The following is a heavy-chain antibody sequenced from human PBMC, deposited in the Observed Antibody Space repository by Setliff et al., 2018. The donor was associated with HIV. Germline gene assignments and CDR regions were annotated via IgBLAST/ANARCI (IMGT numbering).Heavy chain of an antibody. CDR1: AHTFTGYY. V-gene: IGHV1-2*02. CDR3: TVMGYCGGNSCCRTEGFDY. D-gene: IGHD2-2*01. Sequence: ASVMVSCKASAHTFTGYYVHWVRQAPGQGLEWMGWINPNNGGTNYAQKFQGRVTMTRDTTITTVYMELTRLRSDDTAMFYCTVMGYCGGNSCCRTEGFDYWGQGTLVTVSS. J-gene: IGHJ4*02. CDR2: INPNNGGT.